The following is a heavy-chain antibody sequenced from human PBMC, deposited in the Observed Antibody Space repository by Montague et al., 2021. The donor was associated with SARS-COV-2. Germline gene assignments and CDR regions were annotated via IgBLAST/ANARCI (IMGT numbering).Heavy chain of an antibody. CDR2: NYYSGST. Sequence: SETLSLTCTVSGGSISSSSYYWGWIRQPPGKGLEWIGSNYYSGSTYYNPSHKSRVTISVDTSKNQFSLKLNSVTAADTAVYYCARDPSRQLLLYPVGDYYYGMDVWGQGTTVTVSS. V-gene: IGHV4-39*07. D-gene: IGHD2-2*02. CDR1: GGSISSSSYY. CDR3: ARDPSRQLLLYPVGDYYYGMDV. J-gene: IGHJ6*02.